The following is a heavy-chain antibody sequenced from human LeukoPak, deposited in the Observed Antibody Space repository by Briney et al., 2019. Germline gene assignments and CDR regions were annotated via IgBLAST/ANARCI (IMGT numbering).Heavy chain of an antibody. CDR2: IKQDGTEK. CDR3: ATQSYYYDSSGYYTT. CDR1: GFTFSKFW. Sequence: GGSLRLSCAASGFTFSKFWMNWVRHTPGKGLEGVASIKQDGTEKYYADSVKGRFTISRDNGKNSLYLQMSSLRAEDTAIYYCATQSYYYDSSGYYTTWGQGTLVTVSS. J-gene: IGHJ4*02. V-gene: IGHV3-7*01. D-gene: IGHD3-22*01.